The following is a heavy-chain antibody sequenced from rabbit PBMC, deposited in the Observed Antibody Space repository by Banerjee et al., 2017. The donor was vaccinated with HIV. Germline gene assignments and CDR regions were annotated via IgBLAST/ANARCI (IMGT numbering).Heavy chain of an antibody. D-gene: IGHD7-1*01. Sequence: QEQLVESGGGLVKPEGSLTLTCTASGFSFSNKYVMCWVRQAPGKGLEWIACIGAGSGGATAYASWAKGRFTISKTSSTTVDLKMTSLTAADTATYFCARDRDGDAGYGSLALWGQGTLVTVS. J-gene: IGHJ4*01. CDR3: ARDRDGDAGYGSLAL. CDR1: GFSFSNKYV. CDR2: IGAGSGGAT. V-gene: IGHV1S45*01.